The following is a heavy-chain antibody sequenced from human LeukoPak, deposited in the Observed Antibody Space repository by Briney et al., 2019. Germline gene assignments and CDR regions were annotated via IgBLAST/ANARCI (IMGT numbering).Heavy chain of an antibody. CDR1: GFTFSSYG. CDR2: ISSSGSTI. D-gene: IGHD1-26*01. Sequence: PGGSLRLSCAASGFTFSSYGMHWVRQAPGKGLEWVSYISSSGSTIYYADSVKGRFTISRDNAKNSLYLQMNSLRAEDTAVYYCASPSGSLDYWGQGTLVTVSS. J-gene: IGHJ4*02. CDR3: ASPSGSLDY. V-gene: IGHV3-48*04.